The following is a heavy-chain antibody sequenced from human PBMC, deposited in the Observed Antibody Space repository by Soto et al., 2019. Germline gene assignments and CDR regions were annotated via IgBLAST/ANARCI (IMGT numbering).Heavy chain of an antibody. V-gene: IGHV3-9*01. Sequence: GGSLRLSCAASGFTFDDYAMHWVRQTPGKGLEWVSGITWNSGYIAYADSVKGRFTISRDNAKNSLYLQMNSLRAEDTALYYCAKAVSSDLSRLPDYWGQGALVTVSS. D-gene: IGHD6-19*01. CDR3: AKAVSSDLSRLPDY. CDR1: GFTFDDYA. CDR2: ITWNSGYI. J-gene: IGHJ4*02.